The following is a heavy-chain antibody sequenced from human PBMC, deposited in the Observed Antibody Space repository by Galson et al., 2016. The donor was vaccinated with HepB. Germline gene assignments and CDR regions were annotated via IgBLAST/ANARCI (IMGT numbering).Heavy chain of an antibody. Sequence: SLRLSCAASVFTVTRFYMNWVRQAPGKGLEWVSVISDAGNTYYADSVKGRFTMSRDNSKNTLYLQMNSLRAEDTAAYYCAKDLHWYGMDVWGQGITVTVAS. V-gene: IGHV3-53*01. D-gene: IGHD1-1*01. CDR2: ISDAGNT. CDR1: VFTVTRFY. CDR3: AKDLHWYGMDV. J-gene: IGHJ6*02.